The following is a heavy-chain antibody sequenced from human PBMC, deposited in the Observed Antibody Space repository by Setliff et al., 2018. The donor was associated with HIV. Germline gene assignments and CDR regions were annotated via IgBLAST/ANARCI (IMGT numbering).Heavy chain of an antibody. CDR2: MYFRGNA. D-gene: IGHD3-10*01. V-gene: IGHV4-59*11. J-gene: IGHJ6*02. CDR3: ARVETTVRGATYGLDV. Sequence: PSETLSLTCTVSGGSISSHYWSWSRQAPGKGLEWIGTMYFRGNARNSPSLKSRVTILVDTSKNQLSLNLTSVPAADTAVYYCARVETTVRGATYGLDVWGQGTTVTVSS. CDR1: GGSISSHY.